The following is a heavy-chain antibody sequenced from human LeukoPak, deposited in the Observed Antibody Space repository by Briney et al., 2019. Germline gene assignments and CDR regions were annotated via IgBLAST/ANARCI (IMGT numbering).Heavy chain of an antibody. Sequence: SETLSLTCTVSGASISSYYWSWIRQPPGKGLEWIGYIYYNGSPNYNPSLKSRVTMSLDTSENQFSLRLTSVTAADTAVYYCARCRGYSSSWARTSDIWGQGTMVTVSS. D-gene: IGHD6-13*01. J-gene: IGHJ3*02. CDR3: ARCRGYSSSWARTSDI. V-gene: IGHV4-59*01. CDR1: GASISSYY. CDR2: IYYNGSP.